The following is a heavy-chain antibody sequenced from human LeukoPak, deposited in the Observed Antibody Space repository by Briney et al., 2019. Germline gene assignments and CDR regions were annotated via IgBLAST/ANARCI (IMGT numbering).Heavy chain of an antibody. CDR3: ARRAAAGTEYFDY. J-gene: IGHJ4*02. Sequence: SETLSLTCTVSGYSISSDYYWGWIRQPPGKGLEWIGNIYHSGNTYYNPSLKSRVTISVDTSKNQFSLRLSSVTAADTAVYYCARRAAAGTEYFDYWGQGTLVTVSS. CDR1: GYSISSDYY. V-gene: IGHV4-38-2*02. CDR2: IYHSGNT. D-gene: IGHD6-13*01.